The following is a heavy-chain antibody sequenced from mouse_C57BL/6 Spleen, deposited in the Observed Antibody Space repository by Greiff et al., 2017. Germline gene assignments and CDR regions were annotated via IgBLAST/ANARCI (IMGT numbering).Heavy chain of an antibody. CDR1: GYTFTSYW. CDR3: ARSGRGAMDY. V-gene: IGHV1-61*01. J-gene: IGHJ4*01. D-gene: IGHD4-1*01. Sequence: VQLQQSGAELVRPGSSVKLSCKASGYTFTSYWMDWVKQRPGQGLEWIGNIYPSDSETHYNQKFKDKATLTVDKSSSTAYMQLSSLTSEDSAVYYCARSGRGAMDYWGQGTSVTVSS. CDR2: IYPSDSET.